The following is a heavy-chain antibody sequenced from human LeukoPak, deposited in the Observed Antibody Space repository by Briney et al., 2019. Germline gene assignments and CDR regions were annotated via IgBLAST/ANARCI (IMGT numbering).Heavy chain of an antibody. CDR1: GHIFTGYY. Sequence: GASVKVSCKASGHIFTGYYMHWVRQAPEQGLEWMGWINPNSGDTNYAQKFQGRVTMTRDTSISTAYMGLRSLRSDDTAVYYCARGIVGATRDDYWGQGTLVTVSS. J-gene: IGHJ4*02. CDR2: INPNSGDT. D-gene: IGHD1-26*01. CDR3: ARGIVGATRDDY. V-gene: IGHV1-2*02.